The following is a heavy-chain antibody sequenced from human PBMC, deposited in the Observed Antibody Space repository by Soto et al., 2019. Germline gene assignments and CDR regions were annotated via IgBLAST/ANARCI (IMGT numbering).Heavy chain of an antibody. D-gene: IGHD5-18*01. Sequence: QVQLVESGGGVVQPGRSLRLSCAASGFTFSSYGMHWVRQAPGKGLEWVAVISYDGSNKYYADSVKGRFTISRDNYKNTLYLQMNSLRAEDTAVYYCEKGGYSYGPDFDYWGQGTLVTVSS. CDR1: GFTFSSYG. CDR3: EKGGYSYGPDFDY. CDR2: ISYDGSNK. J-gene: IGHJ4*02. V-gene: IGHV3-30*18.